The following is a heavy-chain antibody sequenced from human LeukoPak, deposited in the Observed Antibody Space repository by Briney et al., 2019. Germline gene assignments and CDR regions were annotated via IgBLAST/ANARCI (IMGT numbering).Heavy chain of an antibody. V-gene: IGHV1-18*01. Sequence: ASVKVSCKAPGYTFTSYGISWVRQAPGQGLEWMGWISAYNGNTNYAQKLQGRVTMTTDTSTSTAYMELRSLRSDDTAVYYCARDYCSSTSCYEFDYWGQGTLVTVSS. CDR2: ISAYNGNT. J-gene: IGHJ4*02. CDR3: ARDYCSSTSCYEFDY. D-gene: IGHD2-2*01. CDR1: GYTFTSYG.